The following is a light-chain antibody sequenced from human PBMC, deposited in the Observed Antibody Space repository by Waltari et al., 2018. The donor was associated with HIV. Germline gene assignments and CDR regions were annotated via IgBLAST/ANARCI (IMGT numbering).Light chain of an antibody. J-gene: IGLJ1*01. V-gene: IGLV2-14*01. CDR1: SNDVGRYDY. CDR3: SSYVVNSTPYV. Sequence: QSALTQPASVSGSPGQSITISCTGTSNDVGRYDYVSWYQHHPGKAPKLVIYEVTNRPSGISNRLSGSKSGNTASRTISGLQAEDEADYYCSSYVVNSTPYVFGSGTKVTVL. CDR2: EVT.